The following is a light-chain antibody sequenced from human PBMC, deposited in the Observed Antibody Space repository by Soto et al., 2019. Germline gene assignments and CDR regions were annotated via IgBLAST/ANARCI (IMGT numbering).Light chain of an antibody. V-gene: IGKV3-15*01. CDR2: GAS. J-gene: IGKJ1*01. CDR3: QQYKNWPRT. CDR1: QSVSSD. Sequence: ETVMTQSPATLSVSPGERATLSCRASQSVSSDLAWYQQKPGQAPRLLIFGASTRATSIPARFTGSGSGTEFTLTISSLQSEDFAVDYCQQYKNWPRTFGQGTKVEFK.